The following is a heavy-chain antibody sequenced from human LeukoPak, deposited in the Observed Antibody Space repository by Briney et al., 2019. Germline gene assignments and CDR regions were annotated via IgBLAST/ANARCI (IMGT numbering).Heavy chain of an antibody. CDR1: GGSISSYY. Sequence: SETLSLTCTVSGGSISSYYWSWIRQPPGKGLEWIGYISYSGSTNYNPSLKSLVTMSVDTSKNQFSLKLTSVTAPDTDMYHCPRHVSGNYAWLDVWGEGTTLSVSS. CDR3: PRHVSGNYAWLDV. J-gene: IGHJ6*04. D-gene: IGHD4-11*01. V-gene: IGHV4-59*08. CDR2: ISYSGST.